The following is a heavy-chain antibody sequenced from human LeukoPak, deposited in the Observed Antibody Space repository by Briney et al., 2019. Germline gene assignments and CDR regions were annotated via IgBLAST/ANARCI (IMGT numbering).Heavy chain of an antibody. CDR1: GGTFSSYA. J-gene: IGHJ4*02. D-gene: IGHD3-16*01. CDR2: IIPVFGIP. CDR3: ASQGRGEFDY. V-gene: IGHV1-69*13. Sequence: ASVKVSCKASGGTFSSYAINWVRQAPGQGLEWVGGIIPVFGIPSSAQKFQGRVTITADESTSTAYMELSSLRSEDTAVYYCASQGRGEFDYWGQGTLVTVSS.